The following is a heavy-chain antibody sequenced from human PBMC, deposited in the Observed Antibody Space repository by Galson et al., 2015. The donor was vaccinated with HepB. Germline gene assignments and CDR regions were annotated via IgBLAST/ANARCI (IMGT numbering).Heavy chain of an antibody. Sequence: SVKVSCKVSGYTLTELSMNWVRQAPGKGLEWMGGFDPEDGETIYAQKFQGRVTMTEDTSTDTAYMELSSLRSEDTAVYYCATAAAPIGLDYYDSSGYYRVLFDIWGQGTMVTVSS. CDR3: ATAAAPIGLDYYDSSGYYRVLFDI. J-gene: IGHJ3*02. V-gene: IGHV1-24*01. CDR1: GYTLTELS. D-gene: IGHD3-22*01. CDR2: FDPEDGET.